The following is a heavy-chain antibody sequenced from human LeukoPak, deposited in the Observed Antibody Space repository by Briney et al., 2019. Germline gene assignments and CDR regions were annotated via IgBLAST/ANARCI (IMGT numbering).Heavy chain of an antibody. Sequence: GASVKVPCKASGYTFTSYYMHWVRQAPGQGLEWMGIINPSGGSTSYAQKFQGRVTMTRDTSTSTVYMELSSLRSEDTAVYYCARDPPYYYGSGSYAFDIWGQGTMVTVSS. CDR2: INPSGGST. CDR1: GYTFTSYY. J-gene: IGHJ3*02. CDR3: ARDPPYYYGSGSYAFDI. V-gene: IGHV1-46*01. D-gene: IGHD3-10*01.